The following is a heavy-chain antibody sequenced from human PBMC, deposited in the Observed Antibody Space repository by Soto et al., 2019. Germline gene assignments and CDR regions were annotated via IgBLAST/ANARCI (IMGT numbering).Heavy chain of an antibody. CDR3: ARVGTGAYYFDY. V-gene: IGHV3-23*05. Sequence: PGGSLRLSCVASGFTFSNYAMSWVRQAPGKGLEWVSATVGGTTNIYYTDSVKGRFTISRDNAQNTLYLQMNSLRAEDTALYYCARVGTGAYYFDYWGLGTLVTVSS. D-gene: IGHD7-27*01. CDR1: GFTFSNYA. J-gene: IGHJ4*02. CDR2: TVGGTTNI.